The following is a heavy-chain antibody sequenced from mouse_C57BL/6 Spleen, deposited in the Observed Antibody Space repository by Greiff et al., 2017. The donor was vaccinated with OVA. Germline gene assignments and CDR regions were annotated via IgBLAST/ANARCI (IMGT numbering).Heavy chain of an antibody. V-gene: IGHV1-52*01. CDR2: IDPSDSDT. J-gene: IGHJ3*01. Sequence: VQLQQPGAELVRPGSSVKLSCKASGYTFTSYWMHWVKQRPIQGLEWIGNIDPSDSDTHYNQKFKDKATLTVDKSSSTAYMQLSSLTSEDSAVYYCARDSSGYGAYWGQGTLVTVSA. CDR1: GYTFTSYW. CDR3: ARDSSGYGAY. D-gene: IGHD3-2*02.